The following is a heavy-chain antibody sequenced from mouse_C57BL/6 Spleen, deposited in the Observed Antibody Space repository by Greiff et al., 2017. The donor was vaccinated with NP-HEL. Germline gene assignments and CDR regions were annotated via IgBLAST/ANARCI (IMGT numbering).Heavy chain of an antibody. J-gene: IGHJ1*03. CDR3: ARDYGSSYRYFDV. Sequence: EVKLQESGGGLVKPGGSLKLSCAASGFTFSDYGMHWVRQAPEKGLEWVAYISSGSSTIYYADTVKGRFTISRDNAKNTLFLQMTRLRSEDTAMYYCARDYGSSYRYFDVWGTGTTVTVSS. D-gene: IGHD1-1*01. CDR1: GFTFSDYG. V-gene: IGHV5-17*01. CDR2: ISSGSSTI.